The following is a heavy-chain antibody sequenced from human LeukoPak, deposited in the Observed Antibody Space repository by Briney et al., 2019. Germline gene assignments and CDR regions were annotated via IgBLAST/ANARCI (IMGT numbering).Heavy chain of an antibody. CDR2: ISGSGGST. J-gene: IGHJ4*02. CDR1: GFTFSSYA. D-gene: IGHD6-13*01. Sequence: GGSLRLSCAASGFTFSSYAMSWVRQAPGKGLEWVSAISGSGGSTYYADSVKGRFTISRDNSKNTLYLQMSSLRAEDTAVYYCAKAHSIAAAGTIDYWGQGTLVTVSS. CDR3: AKAHSIAAAGTIDY. V-gene: IGHV3-23*01.